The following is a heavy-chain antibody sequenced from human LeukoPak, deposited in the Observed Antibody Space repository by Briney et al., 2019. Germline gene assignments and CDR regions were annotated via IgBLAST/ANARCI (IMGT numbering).Heavy chain of an antibody. Sequence: SETLCLTCTVSGGSISSGSYYWSWIRQPAEKGVEWIGRIYTSGSTNYNPSLKSRVTISVDTSKNQFFLKMSSVTAADTAVCYCARAAVTTPDWFDPWGQGTLVAVSS. J-gene: IGHJ5*02. CDR2: IYTSGST. V-gene: IGHV4-61*02. CDR1: GGSISSGSYY. CDR3: ARAAVTTPDWFDP. D-gene: IGHD4-17*01.